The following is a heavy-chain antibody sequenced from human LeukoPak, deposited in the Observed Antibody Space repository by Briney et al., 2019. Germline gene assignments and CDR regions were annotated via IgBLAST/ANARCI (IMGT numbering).Heavy chain of an antibody. D-gene: IGHD3-22*01. V-gene: IGHV1-2*06. CDR1: GYTFTGYY. J-gene: IGHJ2*01. CDR3: ARSPNYYDSSIWYFDL. Sequence: ASVKVSCKASGYTFTGYYMHWVRQAPGQGLEWMGRINPNSGGTNYAQKFQGRVTMTRDTSTSTVYMELSSLRSEDTAVYYCARSPNYYDSSIWYFDLWGRGTLVTVSS. CDR2: INPNSGGT.